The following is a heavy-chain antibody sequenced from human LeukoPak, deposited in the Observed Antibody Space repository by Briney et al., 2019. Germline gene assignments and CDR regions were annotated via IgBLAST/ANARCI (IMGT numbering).Heavy chain of an antibody. CDR3: SRENGAFSPFGF. D-gene: IGHD2-8*01. V-gene: IGHV4-39*07. CDR1: GGSIRSSSSY. Sequence: SETLSLTCTVSGGSIRSSSSYWGWIRQAPGKGLEWIGSIYYSGSTYYNPSLNSRVTMSLDKPKNQLSLNLSSVTAADTAVYYCSRENGAFSPFGFWGQGTLVTVPS. CDR2: IYYSGST. J-gene: IGHJ4*02.